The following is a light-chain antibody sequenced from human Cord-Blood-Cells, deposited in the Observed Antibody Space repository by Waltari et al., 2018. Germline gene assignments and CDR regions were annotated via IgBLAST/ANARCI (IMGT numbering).Light chain of an antibody. V-gene: IGLV2-11*01. CDR1: RSDVGGSNY. CDR2: DVS. J-gene: IGLJ3*02. CDR3: CSYAGSYTWV. Sequence: QSALTPPRSVSGSPGQSVTIPCTGTRSDVGGSNYGSWYQQHPGKAPKLMIYDVSKRPSGFPDRFSGSKSGNTASLTISGLQAEDEADYYCCSYAGSYTWVFGGGTKLTVL.